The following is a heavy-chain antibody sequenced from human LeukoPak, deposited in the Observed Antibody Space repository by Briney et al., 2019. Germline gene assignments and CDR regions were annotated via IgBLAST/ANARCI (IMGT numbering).Heavy chain of an antibody. CDR3: ARLSAAAGTDY. Sequence: KPSETLSLTCAVSGYSISSGYYWGWIRQPPGKGLEWIGSIYHSGSTYYNPPLKSRVTISVDTSKNQFSLKLSSVTAADTAVYYCARLSAAAGTDYWGQGTLVTVSS. CDR2: IYHSGST. CDR1: GYSISSGYY. J-gene: IGHJ4*02. D-gene: IGHD6-13*01. V-gene: IGHV4-38-2*01.